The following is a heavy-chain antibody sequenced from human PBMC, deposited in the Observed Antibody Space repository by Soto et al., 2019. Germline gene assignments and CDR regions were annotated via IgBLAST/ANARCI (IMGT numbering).Heavy chain of an antibody. CDR1: GGSISSYY. D-gene: IGHD2-2*01. J-gene: IGHJ5*02. V-gene: IGHV4-59*01. Sequence: KTSETLSLTCTVSGGSISSYYWSWIRQPPGKGLEWIGYIYYSGSTNYNPSLKSRVTISVDTSKNQFSLKLSSVTAADTAVYYCARAVDCSSTICYYHNWFDPWGQGTLVTVSS. CDR3: ARAVDCSSTICYYHNWFDP. CDR2: IYYSGST.